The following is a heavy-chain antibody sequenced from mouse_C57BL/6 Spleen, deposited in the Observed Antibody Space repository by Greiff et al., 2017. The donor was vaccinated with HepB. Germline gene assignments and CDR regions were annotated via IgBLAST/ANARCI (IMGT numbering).Heavy chain of an antibody. J-gene: IGHJ2*01. V-gene: IGHV1-15*01. CDR1: GYTFTDYE. Sequence: VKLMESGAELVRPGASVTLSCKASGYTFTDYEMHWVKQTPVHGLEWIGAIDPETGGTAYNQKFKGKAILTADKSSSTAYMELRSLTSEDSAVYYCTRSVYYGYDEGVFDYWGQGTTLTVSS. CDR2: IDPETGGT. CDR3: TRSVYYGYDEGVFDY. D-gene: IGHD2-2*01.